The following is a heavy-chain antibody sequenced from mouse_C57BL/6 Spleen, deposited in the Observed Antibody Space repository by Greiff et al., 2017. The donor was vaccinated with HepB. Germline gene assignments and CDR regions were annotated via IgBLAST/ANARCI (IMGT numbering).Heavy chain of an antibody. V-gene: IGHV1-55*01. J-gene: IGHJ2*01. CDR2: IYPGSGST. Sequence: LQESGAELVKPGASVKMSCKASGYTFTSYWITWVKQSPGQGLEWIGDIYPGSGSTNYNEKFKSKATLTVDTSSSTAYMQLSSLTSEDSAVYYCAISGPFFDYWGQGTTLTVSS. CDR1: GYTFTSYW. D-gene: IGHD3-1*01. CDR3: AISGPFFDY.